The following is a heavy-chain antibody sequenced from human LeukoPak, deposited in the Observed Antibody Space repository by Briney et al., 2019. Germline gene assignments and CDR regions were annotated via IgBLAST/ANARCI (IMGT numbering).Heavy chain of an antibody. CDR3: AKGGNWNYLAYYFDY. CDR2: ISWNSGSI. CDR1: GFTFDDYA. J-gene: IGHJ4*02. Sequence: GGSLRLSCAASGFTFDDYAMHWVRQAPGKGLEWVSGISWNSGSIGYADSVKGRFTISRDNAKDSLYLQMNSLRAEDTALYYCAKGGNWNYLAYYFDYWGQGTLVTVSS. V-gene: IGHV3-9*01. D-gene: IGHD1-7*01.